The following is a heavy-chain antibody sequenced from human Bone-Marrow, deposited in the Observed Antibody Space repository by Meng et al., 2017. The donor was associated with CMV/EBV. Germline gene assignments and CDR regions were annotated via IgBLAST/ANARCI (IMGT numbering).Heavy chain of an antibody. D-gene: IGHD2-2*01. CDR2: IYPGDSDV. CDR3: ARLDCTGTNCYFSPPAIHPQYYLDA. V-gene: IGHV5-51*01. CDR1: GYSFTNYW. Sequence: GESLKISCKGSGYSFTNYWIGWVRQMSGKGLEWMGFIYPGDSDVKYSPSFQGQVTFSADESINTAYLQWSSLKASDTAMYFCARLDCTGTNCYFSPPAIHPQYYLDAWGQGNTVTVSS. J-gene: IGHJ6*02.